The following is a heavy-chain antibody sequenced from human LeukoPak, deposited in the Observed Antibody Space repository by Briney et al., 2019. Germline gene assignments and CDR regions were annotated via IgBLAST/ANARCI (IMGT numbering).Heavy chain of an antibody. CDR3: ARDSNGLYDILDC. D-gene: IGHD3-9*01. V-gene: IGHV4-61*02. Sequence: SQTLSLTCTVSGGSISSGSYYWSWIRQPAGNGLEWIGRIYTSGSTNYNPSLKSRVTISVDTSKNQFSLKLSSVTAADTAVYYCARDSNGLYDILDCWGQGTLVTVSS. CDR2: IYTSGST. CDR1: GGSISSGSYY. J-gene: IGHJ4*02.